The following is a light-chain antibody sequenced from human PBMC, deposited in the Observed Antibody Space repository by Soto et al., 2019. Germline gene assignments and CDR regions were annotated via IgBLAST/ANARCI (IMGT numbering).Light chain of an antibody. CDR2: GNG. CDR1: STNIGAGYD. CDR3: QTYDSSLSGLFV. J-gene: IGLJ1*01. V-gene: IGLV1-40*01. Sequence: QSVLTQPPSVSGAPGQRVTISCTGSSTNIGAGYDVHWYQQLPGTAPKLLIFGNGNRPSGVPDRFSGSKSDTSASLAITGLQAEDEADYYCQTYDSSLSGLFVFXTGTKVTVL.